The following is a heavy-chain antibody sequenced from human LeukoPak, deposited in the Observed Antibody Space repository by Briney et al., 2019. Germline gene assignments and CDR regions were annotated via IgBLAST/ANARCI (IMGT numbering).Heavy chain of an antibody. CDR3: ARASGYSSGWPYDH. CDR2: IYSGGST. D-gene: IGHD6-19*01. J-gene: IGHJ4*02. V-gene: IGHV3-53*01. CDR1: GFTVSSNY. Sequence: GGSLRLSCAASGFTVSSNYMSWVRQAPGKGLEWVSVIYSGGSTYYADSVKGRFTISRDNSKNTLYLQMNSLRAEDTAVYYCARASGYSSGWPYDHWGQGTLVTVSS.